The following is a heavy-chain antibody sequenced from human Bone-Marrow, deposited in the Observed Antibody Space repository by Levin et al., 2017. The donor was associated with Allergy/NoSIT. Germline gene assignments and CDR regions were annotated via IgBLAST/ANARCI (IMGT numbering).Heavy chain of an antibody. J-gene: IGHJ4*02. Sequence: SCAASGFTFSSYSMNWVRQAPGKGLEWVSSISSSSLYIFYADSVKGRFTVSRDNAKNSLYLQMNSLRAEDTAVYHCARGVVAGSGIYYFDYWGQGTLVTVSS. V-gene: IGHV3-21*01. CDR1: GFTFSSYS. CDR3: ARGVVAGSGIYYFDY. D-gene: IGHD2-15*01. CDR2: ISSSSLYI.